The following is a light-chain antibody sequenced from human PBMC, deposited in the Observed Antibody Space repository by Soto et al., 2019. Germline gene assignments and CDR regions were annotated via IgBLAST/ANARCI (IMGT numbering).Light chain of an antibody. CDR3: QQYGSSRYT. V-gene: IGKV3-20*01. Sequence: EIVLTQSPGTLSLSPGERATLSCRASQSVSGTYLAWYQQKPGQAPSLLIYDTSNRAIGIPDMFSGSGSGTDFTLTISRLEPEDFAVYYCQQYGSSRYTFGQGTKLEIK. J-gene: IGKJ2*01. CDR2: DTS. CDR1: QSVSGTY.